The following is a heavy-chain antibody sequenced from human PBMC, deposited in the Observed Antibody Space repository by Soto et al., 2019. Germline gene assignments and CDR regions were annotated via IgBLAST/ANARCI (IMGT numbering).Heavy chain of an antibody. J-gene: IGHJ5*02. CDR3: VGYYASRNWFDP. Sequence: KPSETLSLTCSVSGDSVRSGLYWGWIRQSPGKGPEWIGSIYPSGTTYYNPSLKSRVTISVDTSKNMLSLSLTSVNAADTAVYFCVGYYASRNWFDPWGEGTLVTVSS. V-gene: IGHV4-38-2*01. CDR1: GDSVRSGLY. D-gene: IGHD3-3*01. CDR2: IYPSGTT.